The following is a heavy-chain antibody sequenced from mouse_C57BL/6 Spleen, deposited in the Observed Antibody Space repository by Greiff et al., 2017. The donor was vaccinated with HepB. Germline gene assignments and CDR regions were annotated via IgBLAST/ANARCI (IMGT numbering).Heavy chain of an antibody. D-gene: IGHD1-1*01. J-gene: IGHJ2*01. CDR2: IDPSDSYT. V-gene: IGHV1-69*01. CDR1: GYPFPRYL. CDR3: ARASYGSSYGY. Sequence: VPLQPPWAELVLPGSSVPLSCKASGYPFPRYLLPWVQQRPGQGLEWIGAIDPSDSYTNYNHKFKGKSTLTVDKSSSTAYMPLSSLTSEDSAVYYCARASYGSSYGYWGQGTTLTVSS.